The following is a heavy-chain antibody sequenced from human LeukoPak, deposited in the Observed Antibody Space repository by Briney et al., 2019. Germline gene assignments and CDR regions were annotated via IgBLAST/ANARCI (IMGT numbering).Heavy chain of an antibody. CDR2: ISYDGSNK. V-gene: IGHV3-30*04. CDR3: AKDTPLGGSSGWNDAFDI. Sequence: PGGSLRLSCAASGFTFSSYAMHWVRQAPGKGLEWVAVISYDGSNKYYADSVKGRFTISRDNSKNTLYLQMNSLRAEDTALYYCAKDTPLGGSSGWNDAFDIWGQGTMVTVSS. J-gene: IGHJ3*02. D-gene: IGHD6-19*01. CDR1: GFTFSSYA.